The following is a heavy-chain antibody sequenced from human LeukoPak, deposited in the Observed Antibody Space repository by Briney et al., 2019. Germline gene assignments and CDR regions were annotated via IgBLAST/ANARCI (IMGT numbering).Heavy chain of an antibody. CDR2: ISWNSGSI. CDR1: SSGNYY. V-gene: IGHV3-9*01. D-gene: IGHD3-16*01. CDR3: ARGGGLDV. Sequence: SSGNYYWSWIRQHPGKGLEWVSGISWNSGSIGYADSVKGRFTISRDNAKNSLYLQMSNLRAEDTAVYFCARGGGLDVWGQGATVTVSS. J-gene: IGHJ6*02.